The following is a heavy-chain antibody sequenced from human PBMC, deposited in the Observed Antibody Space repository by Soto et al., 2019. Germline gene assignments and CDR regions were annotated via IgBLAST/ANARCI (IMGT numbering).Heavy chain of an antibody. Sequence: PGGSLRLSCAASGFTVSSNYMSWVRQAPGKGLEWVSVIYSGGSTYYADSVKGRFTISRDNSKNTLYLQMNSLRAEDTAVYYCAKDRPATYYDILTGYLGVYYFDYWGQGTLVTVSS. CDR1: GFTVSSNY. CDR3: AKDRPATYYDILTGYLGVYYFDY. J-gene: IGHJ4*02. V-gene: IGHV3-53*01. D-gene: IGHD3-9*01. CDR2: IYSGGST.